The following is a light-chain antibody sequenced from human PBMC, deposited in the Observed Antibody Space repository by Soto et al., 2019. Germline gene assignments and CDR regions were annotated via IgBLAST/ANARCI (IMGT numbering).Light chain of an antibody. CDR1: QSARTS. CDR2: DAY. V-gene: IGKV3-11*01. CDR3: QHYVTSPST. J-gene: IGKJ1*01. Sequence: VLTQSPAPLSLSPGARATLSCRASQSARTSLAWYHHKPGPAPRLVIYDAYLRANGVPARFTGSGSGTEFPLTISRLEPEEVAVYYCQHYVTSPSTFGRGTKVDI.